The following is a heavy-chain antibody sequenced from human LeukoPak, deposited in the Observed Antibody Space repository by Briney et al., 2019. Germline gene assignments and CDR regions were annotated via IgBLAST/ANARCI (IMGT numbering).Heavy chain of an antibody. CDR1: GYTFTSYD. CDR3: ARVGGRFLEWLTPYYYYYGMDV. D-gene: IGHD3-3*01. Sequence: ASVKVSCKASGYTFTSYDINWVRQATGQGLEWMGWMNPNSGSTGYAQKFQGRVTMTRNTSISTAYMELSSLRSEDTAVYYCARVGGRFLEWLTPYYYYYGMDVWGQGTTVTVSS. V-gene: IGHV1-8*01. J-gene: IGHJ6*02. CDR2: MNPNSGST.